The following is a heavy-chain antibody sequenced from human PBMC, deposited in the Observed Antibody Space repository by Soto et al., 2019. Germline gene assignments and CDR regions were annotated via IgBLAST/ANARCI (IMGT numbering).Heavy chain of an antibody. V-gene: IGHV3-48*01. CDR3: ARIAVAGHYWYFDL. J-gene: IGHJ2*01. D-gene: IGHD6-19*01. Sequence: GGSLRLSCAASGFTFSSYSMNWVRQAPGKGLEWVSDISSSSSTIYYADSVKGRFTISRDNAKNSLYLQMNSLRAEDTAVYYCARIAVAGHYWYFDLWGRGTLVTVPQ. CDR1: GFTFSSYS. CDR2: ISSSSSTI.